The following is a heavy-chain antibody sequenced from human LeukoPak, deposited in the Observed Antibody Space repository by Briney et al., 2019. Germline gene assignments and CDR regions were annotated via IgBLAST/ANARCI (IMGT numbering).Heavy chain of an antibody. CDR2: ISSGGTTI. D-gene: IGHD3-22*01. Sequence: GGSLRLSCAASGFTFSSYEMNWVRQAPGKGLEGVSYISSGGTTIYYADSVKGRFTISRDNAKNPVHLQMNSLRAEDTAVYYCARDVGWIVVGTAGGMDVWGQGTTVTVSS. J-gene: IGHJ6*02. CDR1: GFTFSSYE. CDR3: ARDVGWIVVGTAGGMDV. V-gene: IGHV3-48*03.